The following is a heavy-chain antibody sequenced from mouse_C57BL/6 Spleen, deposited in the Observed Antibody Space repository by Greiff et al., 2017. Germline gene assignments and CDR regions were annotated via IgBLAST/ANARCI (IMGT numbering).Heavy chain of an antibody. J-gene: IGHJ2*01. CDR3: ARRVLRSFDY. V-gene: IGHV1-50*01. CDR2: IDPSDSYT. D-gene: IGHD1-1*01. CDR1: GYTFTSYW. Sequence: VQLQQPGAELVKPGASVKLSCKASGYTFTSYWMQWVKQRPGQGLEWIGEIDPSDSYTNYNQKFKGKATLTVDTSSSTAFMQLSSLTSEDSAVYYCARRVLRSFDYWGQGTTLTVSS.